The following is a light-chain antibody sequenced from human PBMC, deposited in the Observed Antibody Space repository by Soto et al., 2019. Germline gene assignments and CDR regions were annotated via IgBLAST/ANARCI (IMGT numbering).Light chain of an antibody. V-gene: IGKV4-1*01. CDR3: QQYYSTPWT. J-gene: IGKJ1*01. Sequence: DIGMTQSPDSLAVSLGERATINCKSSQSVLYSSNNKNYLAWYQQKPGQPPKLLIYWASTRESGVPDRFSGSGSGTDFTLTISSLQAEDVAVYYCQQYYSTPWTFDQGTKVDIK. CDR2: WAS. CDR1: QSVLYSSNNKNY.